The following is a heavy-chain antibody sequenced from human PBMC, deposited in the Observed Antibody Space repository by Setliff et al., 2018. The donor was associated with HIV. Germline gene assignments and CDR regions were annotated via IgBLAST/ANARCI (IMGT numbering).Heavy chain of an antibody. J-gene: IGHJ4*01. D-gene: IGHD3-3*01. CDR3: ARGRDYTGSWFRPFYLDF. Sequence: SETLSLTCAVYGGSFSAYHWSWIRQTPGKGLEWFGEINHSGSTAYNLALESRVSMSIDTSKNQFSLKLTSVTAADTAIYYCARGRDYTGSWFRPFYLDFWGHGNLVTVSS. CDR2: INHSGST. CDR1: GGSFSAYH. V-gene: IGHV4-34*01.